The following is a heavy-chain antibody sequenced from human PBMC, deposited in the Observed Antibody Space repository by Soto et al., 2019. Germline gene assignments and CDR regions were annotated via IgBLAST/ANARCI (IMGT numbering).Heavy chain of an antibody. CDR1: GFTFSSYA. J-gene: IGHJ6*02. D-gene: IGHD3-3*01. Sequence: QVQLVESGGGVVQPGRSLRLSCAASGFTFSSYAMHWVRQAPGKGLEWVAVISYDGSNKYYADSVKGRFTISRDNSKNTLYLQMNSLRAEDTAVYYCARDSGALTIFGVVISYYGMDVWGQGTTVTVSS. V-gene: IGHV3-30-3*01. CDR2: ISYDGSNK. CDR3: ARDSGALTIFGVVISYYGMDV.